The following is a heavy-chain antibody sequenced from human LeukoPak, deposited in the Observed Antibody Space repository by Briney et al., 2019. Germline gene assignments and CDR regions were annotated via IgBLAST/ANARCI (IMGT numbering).Heavy chain of an antibody. CDR3: AKIIRGYSYGYCFNYYYGMDV. Sequence: PGGSLRLSCAASGFAFSSYAMSWVRQAPGKGLEWVAVISYDGSNKYYADSVKGRFTISRDNSKNTLYLQMNSLRAEDTAVYYCAKIIRGYSYGYCFNYYYGMDVWGQGTTVTVSS. V-gene: IGHV3-30*18. CDR1: GFAFSSYA. J-gene: IGHJ6*02. D-gene: IGHD5-18*01. CDR2: ISYDGSNK.